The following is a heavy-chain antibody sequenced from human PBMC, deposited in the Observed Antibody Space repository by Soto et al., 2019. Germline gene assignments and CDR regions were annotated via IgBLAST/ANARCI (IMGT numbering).Heavy chain of an antibody. CDR2: INHSGST. CDR3: ARGGPGSGSPPWFDP. D-gene: IGHD3-10*01. J-gene: IGHJ5*02. Sequence: SETLSLTRAVYGGSFSGYYWSWIRQPPGKGLEWIGEINHSGSTNYNPSLKSRVTISVDTSKNQFSLKLSSVTAADTAVYYCARGGPGSGSPPWFDPWGQGTLVTVSS. V-gene: IGHV4-34*01. CDR1: GGSFSGYY.